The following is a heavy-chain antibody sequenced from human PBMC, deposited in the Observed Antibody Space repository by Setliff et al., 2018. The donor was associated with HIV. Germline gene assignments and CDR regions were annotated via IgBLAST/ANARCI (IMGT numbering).Heavy chain of an antibody. D-gene: IGHD6-13*01. CDR1: GGSISSYY. CDR3: ARESPSSSWFYFDF. V-gene: IGHV4-59*12. CDR2: IYDSGST. J-gene: IGHJ4*02. Sequence: SETLSLTCTVSGGSISSYYWSWIRQPPGKGLEWIGYIYDSGSTYSNPSLKSRVTISVDTSENQFSLKLSSVTAADTAVYYCARESPSSSWFYFDFWGQGTLVTVS.